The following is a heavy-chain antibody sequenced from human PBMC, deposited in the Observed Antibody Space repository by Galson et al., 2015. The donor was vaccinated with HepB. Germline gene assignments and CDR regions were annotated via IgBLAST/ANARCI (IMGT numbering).Heavy chain of an antibody. CDR2: VHNSGVT. CDR3: ARALGGSYFYGMDV. Sequence: ETLSLTCIVSGGSINTDSYYWNWIRQPPGKGLEWIGSVHNSGVTYYNPSLQSRVTISGDTSKNQFSLRVRSVTATDTAVYYCARALGGSYFYGMDVWGQG. CDR1: GGSINTDSYY. V-gene: IGHV4-39*01. D-gene: IGHD3-3*02. J-gene: IGHJ6*02.